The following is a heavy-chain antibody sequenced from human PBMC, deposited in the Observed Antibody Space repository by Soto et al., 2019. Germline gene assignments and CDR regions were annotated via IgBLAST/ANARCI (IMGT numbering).Heavy chain of an antibody. CDR1: GFTFSSYA. CDR3: AKDRAAVAGAYDY. D-gene: IGHD6-19*01. Sequence: EVQLLESGGGLVQPGGSLRLSCAASGFTFSSYAMSWVRQAPGKGLEWVSASSGSGGSTYYADSVKGRFTISRDNSKNTRYLQMNSLRAEDTAVYYCAKDRAAVAGAYDYWGQGTLVTVSS. J-gene: IGHJ4*02. V-gene: IGHV3-23*01. CDR2: SSGSGGST.